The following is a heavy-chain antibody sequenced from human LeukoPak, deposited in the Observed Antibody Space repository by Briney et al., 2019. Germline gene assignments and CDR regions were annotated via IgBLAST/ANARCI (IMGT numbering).Heavy chain of an antibody. CDR3: ATYRQVMLPFES. Sequence: PGGSLRLSCAASGFTFSSFAMIWVRQPPGKGLEWVSSIFPTSREIHYADSVRGRFTISRDNSKSTLSLQMNSLRAEDTAIYYCATYRQVMLPFESWGQGTLVTGSS. V-gene: IGHV3-23*01. CDR1: GFTFSSFA. D-gene: IGHD5-18*01. CDR2: IFPTSREI. J-gene: IGHJ4*02.